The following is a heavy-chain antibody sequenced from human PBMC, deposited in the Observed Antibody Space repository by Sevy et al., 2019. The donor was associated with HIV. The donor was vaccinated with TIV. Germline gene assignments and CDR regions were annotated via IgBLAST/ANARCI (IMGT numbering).Heavy chain of an antibody. CDR1: GFPFSDAW. J-gene: IGHJ3*01. CDR3: YTDWSSGTTWVRAFDL. V-gene: IGHV3-15*01. Sequence: GGSLRLSCAASGFPFSDAWMNWVRQAPGKGLEWVGLIKNEKEGGTTAYAAPVEGSFTNLRNDSKNTLFLQMSSLKTVETAIYYCYTDWSSGTTWVRAFDLWGQGTMVTVSS. D-gene: IGHD1-7*01. CDR2: IKNEKEGGTT.